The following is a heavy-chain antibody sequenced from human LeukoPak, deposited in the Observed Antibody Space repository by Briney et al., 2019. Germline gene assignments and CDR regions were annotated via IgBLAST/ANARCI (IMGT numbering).Heavy chain of an antibody. V-gene: IGHV1-69*13. CDR2: IIPIFGTA. J-gene: IGHJ4*02. CDR3: ARDAEYSGSYCLDY. CDR1: GGTFSSYA. Sequence: VKVSCKASGGTFSSYAISWVRQAPGQGLEWMGGIIPIFGTANYAQKFQGRVTITADKSTSTAYMELSSLRSEDTAVYYCARDAEYSGSYCLDYWGQGTLVTVSS. D-gene: IGHD1-26*01.